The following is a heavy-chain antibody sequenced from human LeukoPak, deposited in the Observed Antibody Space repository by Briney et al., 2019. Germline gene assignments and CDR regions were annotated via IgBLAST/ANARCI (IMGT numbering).Heavy chain of an antibody. CDR3: ARDSGYVVVTAAGDAFDI. J-gene: IGHJ3*02. V-gene: IGHV1-46*01. CDR1: GYTFTSYY. CDR2: INPSGGST. Sequence: ASVKVSCKASGYTFTSYYMHWVRQAPGQGLEWVGIINPSGGSTSYAQKFQCRVTIARDTSTSTVYMELSSLRSEDTAVYYCARDSGYVVVTAAGDAFDIWGQGTMVTVSS. D-gene: IGHD2-21*02.